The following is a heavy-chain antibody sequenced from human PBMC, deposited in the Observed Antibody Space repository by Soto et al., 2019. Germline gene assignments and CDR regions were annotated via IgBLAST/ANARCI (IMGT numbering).Heavy chain of an antibody. CDR3: ARDRDYGMDV. CDR2: INSDGSTT. D-gene: IGHD3-10*01. J-gene: IGHJ6*02. Sequence: EVQLVESGGGLVQPGGSLRLSCAASGFTFTTSWMHWVRQAPEKGLVWVSHINSDGSTTTYADSVRGRFTISRDNANNTLYLQMNSLGVEDTAVYYCARDRDYGMDVWGQGTTVIVSS. V-gene: IGHV3-74*01. CDR1: GFTFTTSW.